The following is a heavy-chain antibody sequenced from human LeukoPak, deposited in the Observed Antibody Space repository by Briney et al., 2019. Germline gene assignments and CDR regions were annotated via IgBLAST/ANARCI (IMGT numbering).Heavy chain of an antibody. CDR1: GGFISSDNYY. Sequence: TPSETLSLTCTVSGGFISSDNYYWGWIRQPPGKGLELIGSINYSGSTYYNPSLRSRVTIFVDMSKIQFSLRLNSVTAADTAVYYCARRPFGVGWFDPWGQGTLVTVSS. CDR2: INYSGST. J-gene: IGHJ5*02. V-gene: IGHV4-39*01. D-gene: IGHD3-3*01. CDR3: ARRPFGVGWFDP.